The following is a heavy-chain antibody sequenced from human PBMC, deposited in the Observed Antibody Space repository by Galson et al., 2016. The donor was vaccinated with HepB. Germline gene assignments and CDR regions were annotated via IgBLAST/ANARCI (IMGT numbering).Heavy chain of an antibody. CDR3: ARDKGEAAAGRGNFDY. CDR1: GGSISSYY. V-gene: IGHV4-59*01. CDR2: IYDTGST. J-gene: IGHJ4*02. Sequence: SETLSPTCTVSGGSISSYYWSWIRQPPGKGLEWIGYIYDTGSTIYNPSLKSRVTISIDTSKNQFSLNLTAGTAADTAVYYCARDKGEAAAGRGNFDYWGQGTLVTVSS. D-gene: IGHD6-25*01.